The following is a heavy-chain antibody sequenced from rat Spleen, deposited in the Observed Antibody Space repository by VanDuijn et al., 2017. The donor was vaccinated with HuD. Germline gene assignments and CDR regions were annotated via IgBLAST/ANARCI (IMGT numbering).Heavy chain of an antibody. V-gene: IGHV3-3*01. CDR3: ARGYYVAFAY. CDR1: GHSITSSYR. J-gene: IGHJ3*01. Sequence: EVQLQESGPGLVKPSQSLSLTCSVTGHSITSSYRWNWIRKFPGNKLEWMGHINSAGKTNYNPSLKSRISITRDTSKNQFFLQVDSVTTEDTATYYCARGYYVAFAYWGQGTLVTLSS. D-gene: IGHD1-12*01. CDR2: INSAGKT.